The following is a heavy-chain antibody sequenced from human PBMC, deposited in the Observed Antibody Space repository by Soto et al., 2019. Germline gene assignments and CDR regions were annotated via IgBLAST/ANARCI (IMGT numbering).Heavy chain of an antibody. D-gene: IGHD6-19*01. Sequence: QVQLVESGGGVVQPGRSLRLSCAASGFTFSSYAMHWVRQAPGKGLEWVAVISYDGSNKYYADSVKGRFTISRDNSKNTRDLQMNSLRAEDTAVYYCARGLGWSKKSLDYWGQGTLVTVSS. V-gene: IGHV3-30-3*01. J-gene: IGHJ4*02. CDR1: GFTFSSYA. CDR2: ISYDGSNK. CDR3: ARGLGWSKKSLDY.